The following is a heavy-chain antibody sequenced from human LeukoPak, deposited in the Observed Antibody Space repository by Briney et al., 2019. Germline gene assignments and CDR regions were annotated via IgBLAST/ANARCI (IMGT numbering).Heavy chain of an antibody. J-gene: IGHJ3*02. CDR3: ARIVARGAFDI. Sequence: PGGSLRLSCAASGFTVSSNYMTWVRQAPGKGLEWVSVIYSGGSTYYADSVKGRFTISRDNSKNTLYLQMNSLRAEDTAVYYCARIVARGAFDIWGQGTMVTVSS. D-gene: IGHD1-26*01. CDR1: GFTVSSNY. CDR2: IYSGGST. V-gene: IGHV3-66*01.